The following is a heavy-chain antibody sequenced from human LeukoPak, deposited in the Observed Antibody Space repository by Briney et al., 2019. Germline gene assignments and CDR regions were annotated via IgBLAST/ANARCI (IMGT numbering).Heavy chain of an antibody. V-gene: IGHV3-30*04. CDR3: ARAPGYGAAYYFDY. CDR2: VSYDGSYK. D-gene: IGHD1-1*01. Sequence: PGGSLRLSCAASGFTFSSYAMHWVRQAPGKGLEWVAVVSYDGSYKYYADSVKGRFTISRDNSKNTLYLQMNSLRAEDTAVYYCARAPGYGAAYYFDYWGQGTPVTVSS. J-gene: IGHJ4*02. CDR1: GFTFSSYA.